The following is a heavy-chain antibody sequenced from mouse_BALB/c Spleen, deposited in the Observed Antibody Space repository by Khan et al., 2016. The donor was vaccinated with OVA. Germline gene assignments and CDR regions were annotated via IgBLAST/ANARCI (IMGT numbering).Heavy chain of an antibody. D-gene: IGHD2-4*01. J-gene: IGHJ4*01. CDR2: IYPGNGNT. Sequence: QVQLQQPGPDLVKPGASVKISCKASGYTFTTYYLHWVKQRPGQGLEWIGWIYPGNGNTKYNEKFKDKATLTADKSSSKAYMQVSGPTYEDSAVYFCARDDYFVGDAMDYWGQGSSITVSS. V-gene: IGHV1S56*01. CDR1: GYTFTTYY. CDR3: ARDDYFVGDAMDY.